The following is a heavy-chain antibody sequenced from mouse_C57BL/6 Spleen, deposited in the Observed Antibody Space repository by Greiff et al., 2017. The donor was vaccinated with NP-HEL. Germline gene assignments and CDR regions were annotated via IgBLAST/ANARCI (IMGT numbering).Heavy chain of an antibody. CDR2: IYPRVGST. D-gene: IGHD2-4*01. V-gene: IGHV1-85*01. Sequence: VQLQQSGPELVKPGASVKLSCKASGYTFTSYDINWVKQRPGQGLEWIGWIYPRVGSTKYNEKFKGKATLTVDTSSSTAYMELHSLTSEDSAVYFCASPIYYDYLFAYWGQGTLVTVSA. J-gene: IGHJ3*01. CDR1: GYTFTSYD. CDR3: ASPIYYDYLFAY.